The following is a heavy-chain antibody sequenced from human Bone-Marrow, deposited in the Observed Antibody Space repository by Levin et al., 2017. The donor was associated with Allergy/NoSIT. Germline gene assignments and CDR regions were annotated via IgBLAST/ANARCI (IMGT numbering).Heavy chain of an antibody. CDR3: AKDADSVTVAGYFDS. CDR2: ISWEGSQT. Sequence: GGSLRLSCAASGFTFDEYTMHWLRQVPGKGLEWLSLISWEGSQTYYSDSLKGRFTISRDNSKNSLYLQMRSLTSEDTALYYCAKDADSVTVAGYFDSWGQGTLVTVSS. CDR1: GFTFDEYT. V-gene: IGHV3-43*01. D-gene: IGHD6-19*01. J-gene: IGHJ4*02.